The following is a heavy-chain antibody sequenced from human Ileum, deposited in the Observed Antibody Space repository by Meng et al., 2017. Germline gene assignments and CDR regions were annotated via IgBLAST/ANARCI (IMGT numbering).Heavy chain of an antibody. V-gene: IGHV6-1*01. D-gene: IGHD1-26*01. CDR1: GDSVSSNSAA. Sequence: QVQLHQPGPGLVKPSQTLSLTWAISGDSVSSNSAAWNWIRQSPSRGLEWLGRTYYRSKWFNEYAVSVKSRRTINPDTSENQFSLQLNSVTPEDAAVYYCARGGGSYYHFDYWGQGTLVTVSS. J-gene: IGHJ4*02. CDR3: ARGGGSYYHFDY. CDR2: TYYRSKWFN.